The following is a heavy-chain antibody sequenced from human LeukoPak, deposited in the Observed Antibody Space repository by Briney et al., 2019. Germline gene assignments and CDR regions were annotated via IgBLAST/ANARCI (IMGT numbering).Heavy chain of an antibody. CDR1: GFTFSSYG. CDR3: TKYRSGNFDYYPDLDS. V-gene: IGHV3-30*02. Sequence: PGGSLRLSCAASGFTFSSYGMHWVRQAPGKGLEGVAFIRYDGSNKYYADSVKGRFTISRDNSKNTLYLQMNSLRTEDTAIYYCTKYRSGNFDYYPDLDSWGQGILVTVSS. D-gene: IGHD3-9*01. J-gene: IGHJ4*02. CDR2: IRYDGSNK.